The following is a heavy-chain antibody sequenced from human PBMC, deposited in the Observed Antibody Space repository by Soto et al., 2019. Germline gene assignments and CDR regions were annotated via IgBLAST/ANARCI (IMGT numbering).Heavy chain of an antibody. CDR3: AKEDSLYYYGLDV. V-gene: IGHV1-69*13. CDR2: IIPIFGTA. J-gene: IGHJ6*02. CDR1: GGTFSSYA. Sequence: GASVKVSCKASGGTFSSYAISWVRQAPGQGLEWMGGIIPIFGTANYAQKFQGRVTITADESKNTVLLQMNSLRLEDSAVYFCAKEDSLYYYGLDVWGQGTTVTVSS.